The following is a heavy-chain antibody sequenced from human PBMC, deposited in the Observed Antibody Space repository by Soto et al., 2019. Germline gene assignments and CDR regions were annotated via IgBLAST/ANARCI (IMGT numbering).Heavy chain of an antibody. V-gene: IGHV1-69*02. CDR2: IIPVIGVG. D-gene: IGHD3-22*01. CDR1: GNTLNTDT. Sequence: QVQLVQSGAEVKKPGSSVKVSCKPSGNTLNTDTITWLRQAPGQGLEWMGRIIPVIGVGTYAQKFQDRVNIPADKATTTVYMEVTSLTSEDTATYYCAIGRTGSNGYYWAWGQGTQVSVS. CDR3: AIGRTGSNGYYWA. J-gene: IGHJ5*02.